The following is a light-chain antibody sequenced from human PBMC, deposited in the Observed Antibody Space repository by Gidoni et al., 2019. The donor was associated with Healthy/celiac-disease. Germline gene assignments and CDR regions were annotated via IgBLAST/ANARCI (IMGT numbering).Light chain of an antibody. CDR2: EDS. Sequence: SYELTQPPSVSVSPGQTARITCSGDALPKKYAYWYQQKSGQAPVLVIYEDSKRPSGIPERFSGSSSGTMVTLTISGAQVEDEADYYCYSTDSSGNHRVFGGRTKLTVL. CDR1: ALPKKY. J-gene: IGLJ2*01. V-gene: IGLV3-10*01. CDR3: YSTDSSGNHRV.